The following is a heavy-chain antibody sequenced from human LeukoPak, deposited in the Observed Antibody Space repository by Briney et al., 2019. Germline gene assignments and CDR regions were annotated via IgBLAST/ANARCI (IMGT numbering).Heavy chain of an antibody. V-gene: IGHV3-23*01. D-gene: IGHD3-10*01. J-gene: IGHJ4*02. Sequence: GGSLRLSCAASGFTFSSYGMSWVRQAPGKGLEWVSAISGSGGSTYYADSVKGRFTISRDNSKNTLYLQMNSLRAEDTAVYYCAKAPTMVRGVIKGFDYWGQGTLVTVSS. CDR2: ISGSGGST. CDR3: AKAPTMVRGVIKGFDY. CDR1: GFTFSSYG.